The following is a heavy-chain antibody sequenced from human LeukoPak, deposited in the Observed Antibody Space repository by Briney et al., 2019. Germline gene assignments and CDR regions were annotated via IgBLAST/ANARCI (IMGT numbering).Heavy chain of an antibody. Sequence: ASVKVSCKASGYTFTSYYMHWVRQAPGQGLEWMGWINPNSGGTNYAQKFQGRVTMTRDTSISTAYMELSRLRSDDTAVYYCARSGTYVDIVATTPYYYGMDVWGQGTTVTVSS. V-gene: IGHV1-2*02. CDR3: ARSGTYVDIVATTPYYYGMDV. J-gene: IGHJ6*02. CDR1: GYTFTSYY. D-gene: IGHD5-12*01. CDR2: INPNSGGT.